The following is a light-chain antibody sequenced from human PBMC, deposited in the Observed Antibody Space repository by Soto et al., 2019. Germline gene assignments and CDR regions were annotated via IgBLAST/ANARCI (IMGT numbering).Light chain of an antibody. CDR1: QTISSW. CDR3: QQYHTYPYT. CDR2: KAS. Sequence: DIQMTQTPSTLSGSVGDRVTITCRASQTISSWLAWYQQKPGKAPKLLIYKASTLKSGVPSRFSGSGSGTEFTLTISSLQPEDFATFYCQQYHTYPYTFGQGTK. V-gene: IGKV1-5*03. J-gene: IGKJ2*01.